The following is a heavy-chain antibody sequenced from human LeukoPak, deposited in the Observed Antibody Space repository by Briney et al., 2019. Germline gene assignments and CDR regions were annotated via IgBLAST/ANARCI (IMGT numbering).Heavy chain of an antibody. J-gene: IGHJ4*02. CDR2: ISLAGQT. V-gene: IGHV4-4*02. CDR1: GGSISGTNW. CDR3: SRESGPFCPFGY. Sequence: SGTLSLTCGVSGGSISGTNWWSWVRQPPGQGLEWIGEISLAGQTDYNPSLNGRVTMSLDKSSNQLSLHLTSVTAADTATYFCSRESGPFCPFGYWGQGTLVIVSS. D-gene: IGHD1-26*01.